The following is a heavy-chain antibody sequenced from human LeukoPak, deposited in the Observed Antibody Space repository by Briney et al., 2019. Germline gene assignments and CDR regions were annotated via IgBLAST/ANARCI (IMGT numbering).Heavy chain of an antibody. CDR1: GGSISSSNW. CDR3: ASTYYYDSSGQYYFDY. J-gene: IGHJ4*02. Sequence: SETLSLTCAVFGGSISSSNWWSWVRQPPGEGLDWIGEIYHSGSTNYNPSLKSRVTISVDRSKNQFSLKLSSVTAADTAVYYCASTYYYDSSGQYYFDYWGQGTLVTVSS. V-gene: IGHV4-4*02. D-gene: IGHD3-22*01. CDR2: IYHSGST.